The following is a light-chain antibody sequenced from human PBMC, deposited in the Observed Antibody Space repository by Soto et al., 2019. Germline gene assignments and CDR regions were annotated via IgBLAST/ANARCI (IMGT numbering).Light chain of an antibody. J-gene: IGKJ1*01. CDR1: QSVSSN. V-gene: IGKV3-15*01. CDR3: QQYNNWPPWT. CDR2: GAS. Sequence: EIVMTQSPATLSVSPGERATLSCRASQSVSSNLAGYQQKPGQAPRLLIYGASTRATGIPARFSGSGSGTEFTLTISSLQSEDFAVYYCQQYNNWPPWTVGQGTKVEIK.